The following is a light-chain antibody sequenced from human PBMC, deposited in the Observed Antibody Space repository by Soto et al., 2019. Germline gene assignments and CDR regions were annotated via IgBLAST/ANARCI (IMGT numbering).Light chain of an antibody. CDR2: GAS. CDR3: QQYGSSPPYT. V-gene: IGKV3-20*01. Sequence: EIVLTQSPGTLSLSPGERATLFCRASQSVDSSYLAWYQQKPGQAPRLLIYGASTRATGIPDRFSASGSGTDFTLTISRLEPEDFAVYYCQQYGSSPPYTFGQGTKLEIK. J-gene: IGKJ2*01. CDR1: QSVDSSY.